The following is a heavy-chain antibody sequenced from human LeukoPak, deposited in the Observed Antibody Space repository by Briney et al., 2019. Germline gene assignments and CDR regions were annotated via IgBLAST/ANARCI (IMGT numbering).Heavy chain of an antibody. CDR3: ARAQSCSSTSGRFQRTNWFDP. CDR1: GGSFSGYY. CDR2: INHSGST. V-gene: IGHV4-34*01. J-gene: IGHJ5*02. Sequence: SETLSLTCAVYGGSFSGYYWSWIRQPPGKGLEWIGEINHSGSTNYNPSLKSRVTISVDTSKNQVSRKLSSVTAADTAVYYCARAQSCSSTSGRFQRTNWFDPWGQGTLVTVSS. D-gene: IGHD2-2*01.